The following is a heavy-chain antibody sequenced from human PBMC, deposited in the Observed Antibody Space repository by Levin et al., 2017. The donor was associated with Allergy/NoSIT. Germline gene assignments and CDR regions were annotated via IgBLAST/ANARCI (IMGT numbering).Heavy chain of an antibody. J-gene: IGHJ1*01. CDR3: ARGGDYGDQYFQH. V-gene: IGHV4-4*02. Sequence: SETLSLTCAVSGGSISSSNWWSWVRQPPGKGLEWIGEIYHSGSTNYNPSLKSRVTISVDKSKNQFSLKLSSVTAADTAVYYCARGGDYGDQYFQHWGQGTLVTVSS. CDR2: IYHSGST. CDR1: GGSISSSNW. D-gene: IGHD4-17*01.